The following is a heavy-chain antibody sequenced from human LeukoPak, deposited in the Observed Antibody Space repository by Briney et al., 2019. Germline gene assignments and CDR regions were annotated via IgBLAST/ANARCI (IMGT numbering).Heavy chain of an antibody. J-gene: IGHJ4*02. CDR3: ARGGNVMRYYDSSGYYDY. V-gene: IGHV4-59*01. CDR2: IYYSGST. CDR1: GGSISSYY. Sequence: SETLSLTCTVSGGSISSYYWSWIRQPPGKGLEWIGYIYYSGSTNYNPSLKSRVTISVDTSKNQFSLKLSSVTAADTAVYYCARGGNVMRYYDSSGYYDYWGQGTLVTVSS. D-gene: IGHD3-22*01.